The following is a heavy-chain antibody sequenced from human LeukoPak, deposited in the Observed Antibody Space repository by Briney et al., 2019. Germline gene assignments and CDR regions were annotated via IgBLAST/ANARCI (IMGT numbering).Heavy chain of an antibody. V-gene: IGHV3-15*01. CDR3: TTDYYGSGSYPDAFDI. J-gene: IGHJ3*02. CDR2: IKSKTDGGTT. CDR1: GFTFSNAW. D-gene: IGHD3-10*01. Sequence: GGSLRLSCAASGFTFSNAWMSWVRQAPGKGLEWVGRIKSKTDGGTTDYTAPVKGRFTISRDDSKNTLYLQMNSLKTEDTAVYYCTTDYYGSGSYPDAFDIWGRGTMVTVSS.